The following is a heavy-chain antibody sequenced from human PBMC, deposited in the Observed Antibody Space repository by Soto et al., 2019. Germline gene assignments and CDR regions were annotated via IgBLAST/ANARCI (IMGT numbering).Heavy chain of an antibody. CDR2: IKQDGSEK. CDR3: ARDETYYYGSGPV. V-gene: IGHV3-7*01. CDR1: GFTFSTYW. Sequence: GGSLRLSCAASGFTFSTYWMSWVRQAPGKGLEWVANIKQDGSEKYYVDSVKGRFAISRDNAKNSLYLQMNSLRAEDTAVYYCARDETYYYGSGPVGGQGTLVTVSS. D-gene: IGHD3-10*01. J-gene: IGHJ4*02.